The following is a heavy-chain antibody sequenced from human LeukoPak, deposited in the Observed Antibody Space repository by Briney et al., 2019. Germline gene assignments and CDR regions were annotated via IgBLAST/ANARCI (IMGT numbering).Heavy chain of an antibody. J-gene: IGHJ4*02. V-gene: IGHV3-7*01. Sequence: PGGSLRLSCAASGFTFSGYWMSWVRQAPGKGLEWVTNIKQDGSEKHYVDSVKGRFTISRDNAENSLYLQMNSLRAEDTAVYYCARDWNYGWDYWGQGSLVTVSS. CDR3: ARDWNYGWDY. CDR2: IKQDGSEK. D-gene: IGHD3-10*01. CDR1: GFTFSGYW.